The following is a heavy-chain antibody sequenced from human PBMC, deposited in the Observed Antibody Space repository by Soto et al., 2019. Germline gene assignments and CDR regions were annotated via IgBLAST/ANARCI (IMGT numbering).Heavy chain of an antibody. CDR1: GFTFSDSY. CDR3: AKTLSLYNSCFDS. Sequence: GGSLRLSCAASGFTFSDSYMTWIRQAPGKGLEWVSYISGGGETIYYADSVKGRFAVSRDNAKNSVYLQMNSLRAEDTAFYYCAKTLSLYNSCFDSWGLGALVTVSS. V-gene: IGHV3-11*01. CDR2: ISGGGETI. D-gene: IGHD3-10*01. J-gene: IGHJ4*02.